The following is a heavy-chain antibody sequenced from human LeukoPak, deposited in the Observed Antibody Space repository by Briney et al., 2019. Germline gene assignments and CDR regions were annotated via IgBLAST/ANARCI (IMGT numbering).Heavy chain of an antibody. J-gene: IGHJ5*01. D-gene: IGHD6-19*01. CDR2: INANSITT. CDR3: AKPISGGLAVTADWFHP. CDR1: GFAFSVYA. V-gene: IGHV3-23*01. Sequence: AGGSLRLSCAASGFAFSVYAMSWLRQPPGKGLEWVSTINANSITTSYSASVRGRFTISRDNSKNTLYLQLNTLRAGDTATYYCAKPISGGLAVTADWFHPWGRGTLVVVSS.